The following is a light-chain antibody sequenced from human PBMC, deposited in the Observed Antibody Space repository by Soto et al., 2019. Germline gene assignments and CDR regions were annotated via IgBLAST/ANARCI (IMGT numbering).Light chain of an antibody. J-gene: IGKJ2*01. V-gene: IGKV3-20*01. Sequence: EIVLTQSPGTLSLSPGERATLSCRASQSVSSNFLAWYQLKPGQAPRLLIYGASSRATGIPDRFRGSGSGTAFTLTISRLEPEEFAVYYCQQYASSRGTFGQGTNLEIK. CDR2: GAS. CDR1: QSVSSNF. CDR3: QQYASSRGT.